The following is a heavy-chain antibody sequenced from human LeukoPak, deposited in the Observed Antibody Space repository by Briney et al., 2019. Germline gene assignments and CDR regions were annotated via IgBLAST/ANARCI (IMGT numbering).Heavy chain of an antibody. D-gene: IGHD3-22*01. J-gene: IGHJ4*02. Sequence: GGSLRLSCAASGFTVSSNYMSWVRQAPGKGLEWVSVIYSGGSTYYADSVKGRFTISRDNSKNTLYLQMNSLSAEDTAVYYCARARYYYDSSGFIHFDYWGQGTLVTVSS. CDR3: ARARYYYDSSGFIHFDY. CDR1: GFTVSSNY. CDR2: IYSGGST. V-gene: IGHV3-53*01.